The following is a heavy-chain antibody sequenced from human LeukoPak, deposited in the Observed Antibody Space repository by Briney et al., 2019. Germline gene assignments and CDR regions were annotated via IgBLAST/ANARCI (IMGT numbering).Heavy chain of an antibody. CDR1: GFYFSAYL. Sequence: GGSLRLSCVASGFYFSAYLMSWVRQAPGKGLEWVANIKQDGSQEFYLDSVKGRFTISRDNGNNSLYLHMSRLRVEDTAVYYYARDLKGFNLWGQGALVTVSS. CDR2: IKQDGSQE. V-gene: IGHV3-7*04. J-gene: IGHJ5*02. CDR3: ARDLKGFNL.